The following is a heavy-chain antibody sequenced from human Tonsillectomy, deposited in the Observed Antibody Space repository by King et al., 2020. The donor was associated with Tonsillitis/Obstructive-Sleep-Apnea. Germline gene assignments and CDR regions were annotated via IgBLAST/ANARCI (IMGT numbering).Heavy chain of an antibody. J-gene: IGHJ3*01. CDR3: ARGRYDSSGYYYVSVSDPDAFDL. Sequence: VQLQESGPGLVKPSQTLSLTCTVSGGSISSGGYYWSWIRQHPGKGLEGIGYIYYSGSTYYNPSLKSRVTISVDTSKNQFSLKLSSVTAADTAVYYCARGRYDSSGYYYVSVSDPDAFDLWGQGTMVTVSS. V-gene: IGHV4-31*03. CDR2: IYYSGST. CDR1: GGSISSGGYY. D-gene: IGHD3-22*01.